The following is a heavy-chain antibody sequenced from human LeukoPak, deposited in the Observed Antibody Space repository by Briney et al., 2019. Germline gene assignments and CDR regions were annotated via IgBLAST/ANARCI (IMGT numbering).Heavy chain of an antibody. CDR3: AKESTVTPGNVNWFDP. Sequence: PGGSLRLSCAASGFTFSSYGMLWVRQAPGKGLEWISSISGSGDNTYYAESVKGRFTISRDNSKNTLYLRMKSLRAEDTATYYCAKESTVTPGNVNWFDPWGQGTLVTVSS. CDR1: GFTFSSYG. V-gene: IGHV3-23*01. D-gene: IGHD4-17*01. J-gene: IGHJ5*02. CDR2: ISGSGDNT.